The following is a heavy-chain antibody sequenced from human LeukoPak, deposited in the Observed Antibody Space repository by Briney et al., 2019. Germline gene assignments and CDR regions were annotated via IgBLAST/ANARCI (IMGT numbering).Heavy chain of an antibody. D-gene: IGHD3-3*01. CDR2: ISAYNGNT. Sequence: GASVKVSCKASGYTFTSCGISWVRQAPGQGLEWMGWISAYNGNTNYAQKLQGRVTMTTDTSTSTAYMELRSLRSDDTAVYHCARDRPVRFLEWLSRPYFDYWGQGTLVTVSS. V-gene: IGHV1-18*01. J-gene: IGHJ4*02. CDR1: GYTFTSCG. CDR3: ARDRPVRFLEWLSRPYFDY.